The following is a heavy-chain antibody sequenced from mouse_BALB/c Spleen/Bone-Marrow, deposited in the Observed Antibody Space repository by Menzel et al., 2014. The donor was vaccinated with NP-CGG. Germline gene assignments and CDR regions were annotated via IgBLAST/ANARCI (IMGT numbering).Heavy chain of an antibody. CDR3: ARHAYYDQTEVSFVC. V-gene: IGHV5-9-2*01. J-gene: IGHJ3*01. D-gene: IGHD2-4*01. CDR2: ISGDGRYT. CDR1: GFSFSNYG. Sequence: EVKLVEPGGGLVKSGGSLKLSCAASGFSFSNYGMSWLRQTPEKRLEWVATISGDGRYTFYSDSVKGRFNISRDSAKNNLYLQLSGLRSEDTALYYCARHAYYDQTEVSFVCLGQGTLVTVSA.